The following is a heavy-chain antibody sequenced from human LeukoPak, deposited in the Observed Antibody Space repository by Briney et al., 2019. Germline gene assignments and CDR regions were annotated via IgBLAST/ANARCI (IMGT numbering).Heavy chain of an antibody. J-gene: IGHJ4*02. V-gene: IGHV3-7*01. Sequence: GGSLRLSCAASGFTFSSYWMSWVRQAPGKGLEWVANVNQDGSEEYYVDSMKGRFTISRDNAKNSLYLQMNSLTAEDSAVYYCASRRGSNRPFDYWGQGTLVTVSS. D-gene: IGHD1-26*01. CDR1: GFTFSSYW. CDR3: ASRRGSNRPFDY. CDR2: VNQDGSEE.